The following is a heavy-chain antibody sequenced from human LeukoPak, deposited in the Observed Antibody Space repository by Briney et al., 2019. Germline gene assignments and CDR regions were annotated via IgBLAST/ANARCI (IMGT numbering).Heavy chain of an antibody. CDR2: MNPNSGNT. CDR3: ARAPAPAAPFDY. V-gene: IGHV1-8*03. D-gene: IGHD2-2*01. Sequence: GASVKVSCKASGYTFTSYDINWVRQATGQGLEWMGWMNPNSGNTGYAQKFQGRVTITRNTSTSTAYMELSSLRSEDTAVYYCARAPAPAAPFDYWGQGTLVTVSS. J-gene: IGHJ4*02. CDR1: GYTFTSYD.